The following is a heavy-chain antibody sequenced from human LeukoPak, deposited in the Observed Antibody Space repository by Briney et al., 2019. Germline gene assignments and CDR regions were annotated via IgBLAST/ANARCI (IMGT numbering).Heavy chain of an antibody. CDR2: ISSSGSTI. CDR3: VRELAAAGTNWFDP. V-gene: IGHV3-11*04. CDR1: GFTFNDYY. J-gene: IGHJ5*02. Sequence: GGSLRLSCAASGFTFNDYYMSWIRQAPGEGLEWISYISSSGSTIYYADSVKGRFTISRDNAKNSLYLQMNSLRAEDTAVYYCVRELAAAGTNWFDPWGQGTLVTVSS. D-gene: IGHD6-13*01.